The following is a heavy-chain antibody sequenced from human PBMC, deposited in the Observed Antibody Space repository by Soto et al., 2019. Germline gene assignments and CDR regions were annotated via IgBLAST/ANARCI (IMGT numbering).Heavy chain of an antibody. CDR3: ARDFGDCTNGVCPSDFDF. CDR2: ISYDGLNK. CDR1: GFTFRRFA. V-gene: IGHV3-30-3*01. Sequence: PGGSLRLSCAASGFTFRRFAMHWVRQAPGKGLEWVALISYDGLNKYYAESVKGRLTISRDNPKNTLSLQMNSLRAEDTAVYYCARDFGDCTNGVCPSDFDFWGRGTLVTVSS. J-gene: IGHJ4*02. D-gene: IGHD2-8*01.